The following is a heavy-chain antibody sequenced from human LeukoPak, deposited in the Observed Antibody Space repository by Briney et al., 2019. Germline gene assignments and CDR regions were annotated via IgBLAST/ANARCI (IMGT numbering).Heavy chain of an antibody. J-gene: IGHJ5*01. Sequence: PGGSLRLSCAASGFTFSNYAMTWVRQAPGKGLEWVSFISGSGGSTYYADSVKGRFTITRDNSKNTLYLQMNSLRVEDTAVYYCVKDRDYGGHWFDYWGQGTLVTVSS. CDR2: ISGSGGST. CDR3: VKDRDYGGHWFDY. V-gene: IGHV3-23*01. D-gene: IGHD4/OR15-4a*01. CDR1: GFTFSNYA.